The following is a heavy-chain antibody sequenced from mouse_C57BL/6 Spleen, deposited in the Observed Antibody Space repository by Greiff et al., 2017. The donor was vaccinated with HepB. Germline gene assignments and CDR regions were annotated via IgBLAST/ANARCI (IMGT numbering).Heavy chain of an antibody. Sequence: VQLQQSGAELVKPGASVKISCNASGYAFSSYWMNWVKQRPGKGLEWIGQIYPGDGDTNYNGKFKGKATLTADKSSSTAYMQLSSLTAEDSAVYFGSRRVVRVPRYAMDYWGQGTSVTVSS. V-gene: IGHV1-80*01. CDR3: SRRVVRVPRYAMDY. J-gene: IGHJ4*01. D-gene: IGHD1-1*02. CDR1: GYAFSSYW. CDR2: IYPGDGDT.